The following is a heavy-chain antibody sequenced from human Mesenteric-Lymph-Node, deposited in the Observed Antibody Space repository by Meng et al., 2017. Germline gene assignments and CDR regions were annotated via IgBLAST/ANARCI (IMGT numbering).Heavy chain of an antibody. CDR3: ARDSPGGYGYFDS. J-gene: IGHJ4*02. V-gene: IGHV4-30-4*01. Sequence: VQLQESAPGLVKPSQPLSLTCTVSDGFTTSDDYYWSWIRQPPGKGLEWIGYIHYSGTTYYNPSLKSRIAISLDTSKNQFSLNLNSVTAADAAVYYCARDSPGGYGYFDSWGQGTLVTVSS. D-gene: IGHD5-12*01. CDR2: IHYSGTT. CDR1: DGFTTSDDYY.